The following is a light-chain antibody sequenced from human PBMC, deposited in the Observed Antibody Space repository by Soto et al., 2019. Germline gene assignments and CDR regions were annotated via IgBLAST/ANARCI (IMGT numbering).Light chain of an antibody. CDR2: GAS. CDR3: QQYGSSPGIT. V-gene: IGKV3-20*01. Sequence: EIGLTQSPGTLSLSPGERATLSCRASQSVSTSYLAWYQQKPGKAPRLLIYGASGRATGIPDRFGGSGSGTEFTLTITRLEPEDFAVYYCQQYGSSPGITFGQGTRLEIK. J-gene: IGKJ5*01. CDR1: QSVSTSY.